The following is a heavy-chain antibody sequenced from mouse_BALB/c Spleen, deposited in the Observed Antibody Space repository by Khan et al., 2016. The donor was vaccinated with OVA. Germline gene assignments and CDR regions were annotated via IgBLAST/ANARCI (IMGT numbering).Heavy chain of an antibody. CDR2: ISYSGRT. CDR3: ARGNYYGYAMGY. J-gene: IGHJ4*01. V-gene: IGHV3-2*02. Sequence: EVQLQESGPGLVKPSQSLSLTCTVTGYSITSNYAWNWIRQFPGNKLEWMGYISYSGRTSYIPSLKSRISITRDTSKNQFFLQLNSVTTEDTATYYCARGNYYGYAMGYWGQGTSVTVSS. D-gene: IGHD1-1*01. CDR1: GYSITSNYA.